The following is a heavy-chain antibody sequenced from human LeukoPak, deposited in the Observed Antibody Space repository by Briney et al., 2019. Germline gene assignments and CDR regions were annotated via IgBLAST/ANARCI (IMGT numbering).Heavy chain of an antibody. CDR2: IYYSGST. V-gene: IGHV4-39*01. Sequence: SETLSLTCTVSGGSISSSSYCWGWIRQPPGKGLEWIGSIYYSGSTYYNPSLKSRVTISVDTSKNQFSLKLSSVTAADTAVYYCASGYSSSWYDDAFDIWGQGTMVTVSS. D-gene: IGHD6-13*01. CDR3: ASGYSSSWYDDAFDI. J-gene: IGHJ3*02. CDR1: GGSISSSSYC.